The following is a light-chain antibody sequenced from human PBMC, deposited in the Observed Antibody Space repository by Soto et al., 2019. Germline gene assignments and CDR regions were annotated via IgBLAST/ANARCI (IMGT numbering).Light chain of an antibody. CDR1: QSVSSN. Sequence: EIVLTQSPATLSVSPGERATLSCRASQSVSSNLAWYQQKPGQAPRHLIYGASTRATGSPARFIGSGSGTEDSRTISSLQSEEFAVYYCQQYNNGPPWTFGRGTKVEIK. J-gene: IGKJ1*01. CDR3: QQYNNGPPWT. CDR2: GAS. V-gene: IGKV3-15*01.